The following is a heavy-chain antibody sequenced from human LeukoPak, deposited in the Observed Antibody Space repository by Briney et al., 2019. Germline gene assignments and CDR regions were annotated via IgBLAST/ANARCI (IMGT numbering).Heavy chain of an antibody. D-gene: IGHD3-10*01. CDR3: ARESYYYGSGAYDP. V-gene: IGHV3-9*01. Sequence: GRSLRLSCAASGFNFDDYAMHWVRQAPGKGLEWVAGISWNSGSIGYADAVKGRFTISRDNAKNSLYLQMNSLRAEDTAVYYCARESYYYGSGAYDPWGQGTLVTVSS. CDR1: GFNFDDYA. CDR2: ISWNSGSI. J-gene: IGHJ5*02.